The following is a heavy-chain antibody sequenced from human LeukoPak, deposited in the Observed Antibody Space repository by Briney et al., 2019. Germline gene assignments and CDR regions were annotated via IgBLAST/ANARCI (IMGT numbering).Heavy chain of an antibody. CDR2: ISAYNGNT. V-gene: IGHV1-18*01. CDR1: GYTFTSYG. D-gene: IGHD6-19*01. Sequence: ASVKVSCKASGYTFTSYGISWVRQAPGQGLEWMGWISAYNGNTNYAQKLQGRVTMTTDTSTSTAYMELRSLRSDDTAVYYCAGRPLLGFSSGWYVWDYYYGMDVWGQGTTVTVSS. CDR3: AGRPLLGFSSGWYVWDYYYGMDV. J-gene: IGHJ6*02.